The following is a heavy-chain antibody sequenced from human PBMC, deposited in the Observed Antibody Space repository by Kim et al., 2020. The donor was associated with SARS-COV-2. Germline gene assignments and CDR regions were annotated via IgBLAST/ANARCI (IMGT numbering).Heavy chain of an antibody. CDR3: AKHEAAVTLDVALDY. Sequence: DSVKGRFTISRDNSKNTLYLQMNSLRAEDTAVYSCAKHEAAVTLDVALDYWGQGTLVTVSS. D-gene: IGHD6-13*01. V-gene: IGHV3-23*01. J-gene: IGHJ4*02.